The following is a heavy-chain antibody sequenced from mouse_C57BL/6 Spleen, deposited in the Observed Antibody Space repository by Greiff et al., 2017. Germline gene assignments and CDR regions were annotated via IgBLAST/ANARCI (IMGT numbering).Heavy chain of an antibody. D-gene: IGHD1-1*01. CDR1: FYSITSGYD. Sequence: LPDSVPCMFPPSQSLSLTCSFTFYSITSGYDWHCFRHFPGNKLYWMGYISYSGSTNYNPSLKSRISITHDTSKNHFFLKLNSVTTEDTATYYCARGDYGSSYAFAYWGQGTLVTVSA. CDR2: ISYSGST. CDR3: ARGDYGSSYAFAY. V-gene: IGHV3-1*01. J-gene: IGHJ3*01.